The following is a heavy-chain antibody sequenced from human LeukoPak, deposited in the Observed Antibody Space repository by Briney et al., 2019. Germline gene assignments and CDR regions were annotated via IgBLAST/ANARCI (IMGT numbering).Heavy chain of an antibody. CDR3: ARGKFVDFDY. CDR1: GYSFSRYW. CDR2: IYPGDSDT. J-gene: IGHJ4*02. V-gene: IGHV5-51*01. Sequence: GESLKISCKGSGYSFSRYWIAWVRQMPGKGLEWMGVIYPGDSDTRYSPSFQGQVTISADKSISTAYLQWSSLKASDTAMYYCARGKFVDFDYWGQGTLVTVSS. D-gene: IGHD2-21*01.